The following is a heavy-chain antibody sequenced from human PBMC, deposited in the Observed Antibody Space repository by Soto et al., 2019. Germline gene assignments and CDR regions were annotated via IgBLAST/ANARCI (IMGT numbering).Heavy chain of an antibody. Sequence: PGESLKISCKGSGYSFTSYWISWVRQMPGKGLEWMGRIDPSDSYTNYSPSFQGHVTISADKSISTAYLQWSSLKASDTAMYYCVRHPPVVVPAALYGMDVWGQGTTVTV. V-gene: IGHV5-10-1*01. D-gene: IGHD2-2*01. J-gene: IGHJ6*02. CDR2: IDPSDSYT. CDR1: GYSFTSYW. CDR3: VRHPPVVVPAALYGMDV.